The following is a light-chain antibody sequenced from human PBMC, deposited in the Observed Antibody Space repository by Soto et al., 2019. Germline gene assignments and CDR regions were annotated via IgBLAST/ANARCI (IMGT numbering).Light chain of an antibody. CDR1: QSVSSY. J-gene: IGKJ4*01. CDR3: QQRSNWPLT. CDR2: DAA. Sequence: EIVLTQSPATLSLSPGERATLSCRASQSVSSYLAWYQQKPGQAPRLLIYDAADRATGIHDRFSGSGSGTDFTLTISSLEPEDFAVYYCQQRSNWPLTFGGGTKVEIK. V-gene: IGKV3-11*01.